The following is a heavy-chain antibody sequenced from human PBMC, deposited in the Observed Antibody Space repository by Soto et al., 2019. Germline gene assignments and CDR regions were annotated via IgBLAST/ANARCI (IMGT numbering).Heavy chain of an antibody. CDR1: GFTFSNYK. D-gene: IGHD3-16*01. CDR3: ATQGGLDH. V-gene: IGHV3-48*01. CDR2: ISPSSSMI. Sequence: PGXSRRLSCAASGFTFSNYKVNWFRQAPGKGLEWVSYISPSSSMIYYADSVKGRFTISRDNAKNSLYLQMNSLIAEDTAVYYCATQGGLDHWGQGTLVTVSS. J-gene: IGHJ4*02.